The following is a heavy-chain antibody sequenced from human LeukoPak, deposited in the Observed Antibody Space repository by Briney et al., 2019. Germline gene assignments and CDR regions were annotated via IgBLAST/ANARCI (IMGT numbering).Heavy chain of an antibody. CDR1: GYTFTSYD. Sequence: ASVKVSCKASGYTFTSYDINWVRQATGQGLEWMGWMNPNSGNTGYAQKFQGRVTMTRDTSISTAYMELSRLRSDDTAVYYCAREMTEYSSGWSGGYWGQGTLVTVSS. D-gene: IGHD6-19*01. CDR3: AREMTEYSSGWSGGY. V-gene: IGHV1-8*02. CDR2: MNPNSGNT. J-gene: IGHJ4*02.